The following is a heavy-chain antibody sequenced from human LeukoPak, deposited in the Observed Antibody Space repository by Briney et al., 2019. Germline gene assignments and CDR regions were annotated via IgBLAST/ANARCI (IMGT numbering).Heavy chain of an antibody. V-gene: IGHV1-18*01. CDR1: GYTFTSYG. Sequence: ASVKVSCKASGYTFTSYGISWVRQAPGQGLEWMGWISAYNGNTNYAQKLQGRVTMTTDTSTSTAYMELSSLRSEDTAVYYCARVDPEESDTTSDYWGQGTLVTVSS. CDR3: ARVDPEESDTTSDY. CDR2: ISAYNGNT. D-gene: IGHD4-11*01. J-gene: IGHJ4*02.